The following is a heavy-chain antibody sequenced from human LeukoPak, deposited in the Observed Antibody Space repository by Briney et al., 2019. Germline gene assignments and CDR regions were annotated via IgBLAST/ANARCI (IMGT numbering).Heavy chain of an antibody. CDR1: GYTFITSG. CDR3: AREGGVGYCHVTTCQSLDY. D-gene: IGHD5-12*01. V-gene: IGHV1-18*01. Sequence: ASVKVSCKTSGYTFITSGFTWVRQAPGEGLEWMGWIATYNGDTKYAQKFQDRVIMTTDTSTRTAYMELRNLRSDDTAIYYCAREGGVGYCHVTTCQSLDYWGQGTLVTVSS. J-gene: IGHJ4*02. CDR2: IATYNGDT.